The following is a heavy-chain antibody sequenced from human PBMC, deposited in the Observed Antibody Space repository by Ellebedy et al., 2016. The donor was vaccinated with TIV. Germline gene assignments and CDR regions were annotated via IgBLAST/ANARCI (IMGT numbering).Heavy chain of an antibody. D-gene: IGHD4-17*01. CDR2: INGRGDRT. J-gene: IGHJ4*02. Sequence: GESLKISXAASGFTFIDYAINWVCQSPGKGLEWVSSINGRGDRTYYADSVKGRFTISRDNSKNVIYLQMNGLRAEDTAIYYCAKPARTDATDFWGQGTLVTVSS. V-gene: IGHV3-23*01. CDR3: AKPARTDATDF. CDR1: GFTFIDYA.